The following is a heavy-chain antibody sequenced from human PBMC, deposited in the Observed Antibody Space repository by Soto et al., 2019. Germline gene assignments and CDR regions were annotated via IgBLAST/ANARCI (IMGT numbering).Heavy chain of an antibody. CDR3: ARGSKDSYPGSRIFDF. CDR1: GFAFSSYV. D-gene: IGHD3-10*01. Sequence: TGGSLRLSCAASGFAFSSYVLHWVRRAPGKGPEWVSAIGTGGDTYYADSVMGRFTISRDNAKNTLYLQMSSLRAEDSAVYYCARGSKDSYPGSRIFDFWGRGTLVTVPS. CDR2: IGTGGDT. J-gene: IGHJ4*02. V-gene: IGHV3-23*01.